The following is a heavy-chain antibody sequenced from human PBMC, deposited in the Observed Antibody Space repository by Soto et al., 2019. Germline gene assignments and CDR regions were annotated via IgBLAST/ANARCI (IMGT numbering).Heavy chain of an antibody. CDR2: ISGSGGST. V-gene: IGHV3-23*01. CDR1: GGTFGSYA. J-gene: IGHJ6*02. Sequence: GSLRLSCAASGGTFGSYAMSWVRQAPGKGLEWVSAISGSGGSTYYADSVKGRFTISRDNSKNTLYLQMNSLRAEDTAVYYCAKGVTIFGVVVPTAGMDVWGQGTTVTVSS. CDR3: AKGVTIFGVVVPTAGMDV. D-gene: IGHD3-3*01.